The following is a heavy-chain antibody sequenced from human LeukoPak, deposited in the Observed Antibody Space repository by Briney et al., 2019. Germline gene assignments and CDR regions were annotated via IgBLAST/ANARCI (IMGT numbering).Heavy chain of an antibody. CDR3: ARGLDCRSTSCYLDN. Sequence: GASVKVSCKASGGTFSSYAISWVRQAPGQGLEWMGRIIPILGIANYAQKFQGRVTITADKSTSTAYMELSSLRSEDTAVYYCARGLDCRSTSCYLDNWGQGTLVTVSS. CDR1: GGTFSSYA. CDR2: IIPILGIA. D-gene: IGHD2-2*01. J-gene: IGHJ4*02. V-gene: IGHV1-69*04.